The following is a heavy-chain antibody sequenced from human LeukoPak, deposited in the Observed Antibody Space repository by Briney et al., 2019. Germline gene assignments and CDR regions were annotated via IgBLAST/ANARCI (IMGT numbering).Heavy chain of an antibody. V-gene: IGHV4-59*01. CDR2: IYYSGTT. J-gene: IGHJ4*02. D-gene: IGHD3-22*01. CDR1: GGSITGSY. CDR3: ARSKVTYYYDAGGYYYFDY. Sequence: SETLSLTCSVSGGSITGSYWSWIRQSPGKGLEWIGHIYYSGTTYYSPSLRSRVTISVDTSNKQFSLKLRSVTAADTAVYYCARSKVTYYYDAGGYYYFDYWGQGALVTVSS.